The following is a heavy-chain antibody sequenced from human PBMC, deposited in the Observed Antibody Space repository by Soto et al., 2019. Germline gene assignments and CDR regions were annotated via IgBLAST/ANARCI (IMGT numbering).Heavy chain of an antibody. CDR1: GGSISSGDYY. D-gene: IGHD6-13*01. CDR2: IYYSGST. V-gene: IGHV4-30-4*01. CDR3: ARDRNSSPGSYGMDV. Sequence: QVQLQESGPGLVKPSQTLSLTCTVSGGSISSGDYYWSWIRQPPGKGLEWIGYIYYSGSTYYNPSLKSRVTISVDTSKHQFSLKLSSVTAADTAVYYCARDRNSSPGSYGMDVWGQGTTVTVSS. J-gene: IGHJ6*02.